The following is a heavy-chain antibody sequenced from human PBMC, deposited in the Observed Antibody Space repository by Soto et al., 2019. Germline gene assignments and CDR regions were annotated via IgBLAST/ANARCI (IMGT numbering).Heavy chain of an antibody. V-gene: IGHV4-34*01. Sequence: SETLSLTCAVYGGSFSGYYWSWIRQPPGKGLEWIGEINHSGSTNYNPSLKSRVTISVDTSKNQFSLKLSSVTAADTAVYYCARGFSGSSLIYYYYGMDVWGQGTTVTV. J-gene: IGHJ6*02. D-gene: IGHD2-15*01. CDR1: GGSFSGYY. CDR2: INHSGST. CDR3: ARGFSGSSLIYYYYGMDV.